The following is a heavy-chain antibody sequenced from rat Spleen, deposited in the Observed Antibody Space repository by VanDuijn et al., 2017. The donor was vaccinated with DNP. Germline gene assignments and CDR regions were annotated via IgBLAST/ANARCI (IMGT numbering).Heavy chain of an antibody. CDR1: GFTFSNYG. Sequence: EVQLVESGGGLVQPGRSLKLSCAASGFTFSNYGMAWVRQAPGKGLEWIGQINKDSSSINYPPSLKDKFTIFRDNAQNTLYLQMSKLGSEDTAIYYCARGPNYGGYADYFDYWGQGVMVTVSS. CDR3: ARGPNYGGYADYFDY. CDR2: INKDSSSI. J-gene: IGHJ2*01. D-gene: IGHD1-11*01. V-gene: IGHV4-2*01.